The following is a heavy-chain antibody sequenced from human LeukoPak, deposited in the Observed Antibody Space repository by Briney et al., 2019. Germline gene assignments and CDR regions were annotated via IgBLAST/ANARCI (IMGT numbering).Heavy chain of an antibody. V-gene: IGHV5-10-1*01. J-gene: IGHJ3*02. CDR3: ARNFGSTEAFDI. Sequence: GASLMISCKGSGYSFTSYWISWVRQVPGKGLEWMGRIDPSDSYTNYSPSFRGHVTISADKSISTAYLQWSSLKASDTAMYYCARNFGSTEAFDIWGQGTMVTVSS. CDR2: IDPSDSYT. D-gene: IGHD6-13*01. CDR1: GYSFTSYW.